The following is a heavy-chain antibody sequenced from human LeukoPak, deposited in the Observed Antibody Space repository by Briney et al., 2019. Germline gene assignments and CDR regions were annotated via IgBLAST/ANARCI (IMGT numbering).Heavy chain of an antibody. J-gene: IGHJ6*02. V-gene: IGHV3-11*04. CDR2: ITSSGSTI. D-gene: IGHD3-22*01. CDR3: ARDIPNYAGRLTMMSGGLRSGAMDV. CDR1: GGTFSDYY. Sequence: PGGSLRLSCAASGGTFSDYYINWIRQAPGRGLEWVAYITSSGSTIYYADPVKGRFTISRDNAKNSVYLQMNSLRAEHTAVYYCARDIPNYAGRLTMMSGGLRSGAMDVWGQGTTVTVSS.